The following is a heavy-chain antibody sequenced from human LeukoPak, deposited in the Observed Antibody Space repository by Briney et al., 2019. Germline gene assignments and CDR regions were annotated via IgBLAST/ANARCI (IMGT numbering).Heavy chain of an antibody. Sequence: PSQARSLTCTVSGASVNTDDQYWNWIRQRPGKGLEWIGGIHPSGMLYNNPSLESRVTMSRDTSKNQFSLNLNSVTAADTAVYFCSRGLDSRKLGYWGQGILVTVSS. V-gene: IGHV4-31*03. CDR3: SRGLDSRKLGY. D-gene: IGHD3-22*01. CDR2: IHPSGML. CDR1: GASVNTDDQY. J-gene: IGHJ4*02.